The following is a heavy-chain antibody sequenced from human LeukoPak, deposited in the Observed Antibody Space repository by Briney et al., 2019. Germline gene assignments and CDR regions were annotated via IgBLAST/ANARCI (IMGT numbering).Heavy chain of an antibody. J-gene: IGHJ6*03. D-gene: IGHD6-13*01. CDR2: IYYSGST. CDR1: GGSISSSSYY. V-gene: IGHV4-39*07. Sequence: SETLSLTCTVSGGSISSSSYYWGWIRQPPGKGLEWIGSIYYSGSTYYNPSLKSRVTISVDTSKNQFSLKLSSVTAADTAVYYCARTLDKDSSSAPYYYYMDVWGKGTTVTVPS. CDR3: ARTLDKDSSSAPYYYYMDV.